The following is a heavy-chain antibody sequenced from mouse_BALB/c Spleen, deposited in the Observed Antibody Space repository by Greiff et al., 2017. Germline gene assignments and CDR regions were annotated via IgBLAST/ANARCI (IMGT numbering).Heavy chain of an antibody. V-gene: IGHV5-6-5*01. CDR2: ISSGGST. D-gene: IGHD2-4*01. J-gene: IGHJ3*01. CDR1: GFTFSSYA. Sequence: DVHLVESGGGLVKPGGSLKLSCAASGFTFSSYAMSWVRQTPEKRLEWVASISSGGSTYYPDSVKGRFTISRDNARNILYLQMSSLRSEDTAMYYCARGDDSQYWGQGTLVTVSA. CDR3: ARGDDSQY.